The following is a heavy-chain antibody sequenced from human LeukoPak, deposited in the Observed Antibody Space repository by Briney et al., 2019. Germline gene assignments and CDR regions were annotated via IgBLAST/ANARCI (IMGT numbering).Heavy chain of an antibody. CDR1: RYTFTSYD. D-gene: IGHD6-19*01. CDR3: ARKGRNSSGWSPFDY. J-gene: IGHJ4*02. Sequence: ASVKVSCKASRYTFTSYDINWVRQASGQGLEWMGWMNPNSGNTGYAQKFQGRVTMTRNNSISTAYMELTSLTSEDTAVYYCARKGRNSSGWSPFDYWGQGTLVTVSS. V-gene: IGHV1-8*01. CDR2: MNPNSGNT.